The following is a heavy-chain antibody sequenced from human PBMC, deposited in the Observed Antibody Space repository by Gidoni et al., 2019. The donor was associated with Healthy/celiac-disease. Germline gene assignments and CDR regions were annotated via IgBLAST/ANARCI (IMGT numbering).Heavy chain of an antibody. Sequence: EVQLFVSGGGLVQPGGSLRLYCAASGFTFNSYAMSRVRQAPGKGLEWVSAISGSGGSTYYADSVKGRFTISRDNSKNTLYLQMNSLRAEDTAVYYCAKNERGYDSSGYYFDYWGQGTLVTVSS. D-gene: IGHD3-22*01. CDR3: AKNERGYDSSGYYFDY. V-gene: IGHV3-23*01. CDR1: GFTFNSYA. J-gene: IGHJ4*02. CDR2: ISGSGGST.